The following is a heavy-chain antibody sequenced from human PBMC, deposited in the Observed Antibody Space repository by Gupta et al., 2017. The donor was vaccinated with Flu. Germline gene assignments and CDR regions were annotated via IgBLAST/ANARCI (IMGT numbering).Heavy chain of an antibody. CDR1: GFNFGSYA. CDR2: LSGSGDDS. J-gene: IGHJ6*02. Sequence: DVQMLESGGGLVQPGVSLRLSCAGSGFNFGSYAMTWVRQAPGKGLEWVSGLSGSGDDSYYADSVKGRFTISRDNSRNRLYLQMNSLRAEDTALYYCAKTGYALFSHHYYGLDVGGQGTTVTVSS. CDR3: AKTGYALFSHHYYGLDV. V-gene: IGHV3-23*01. D-gene: IGHD2-2*01.